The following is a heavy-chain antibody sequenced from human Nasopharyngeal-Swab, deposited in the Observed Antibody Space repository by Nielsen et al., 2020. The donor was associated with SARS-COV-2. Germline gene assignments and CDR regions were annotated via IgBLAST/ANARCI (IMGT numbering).Heavy chain of an antibody. D-gene: IGHD6-13*01. Sequence: GESLKISYAASGFTFSSYGMHWVRQAPGKGLEWVAVISYDGSNKYYADSVKGRFTISRDNSKNTLYLQMNSLRAEDTAVYYCAKDPEQQLANYFDYWGQGTLVTVSS. V-gene: IGHV3-30*18. CDR3: AKDPEQQLANYFDY. CDR1: GFTFSSYG. CDR2: ISYDGSNK. J-gene: IGHJ4*02.